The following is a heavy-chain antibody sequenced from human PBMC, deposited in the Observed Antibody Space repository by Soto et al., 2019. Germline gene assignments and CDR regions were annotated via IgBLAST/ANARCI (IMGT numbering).Heavy chain of an antibody. J-gene: IGHJ6*02. Sequence: VQLVQSGAEVRKPGSSVNVSCQVSGVTFSTSTITWVLQAPGQGLEWMGSLLPILGTAKSTQKFQGRVTITADESASLVYMELSSLTSEDTAVYYCARAGFVSGWNEFSGMDVWGQGTTVTFSS. V-gene: IGHV1-69*11. CDR2: LLPILGTA. CDR1: GVTFSTST. CDR3: ARAGFVSGWNEFSGMDV. D-gene: IGHD6-19*01.